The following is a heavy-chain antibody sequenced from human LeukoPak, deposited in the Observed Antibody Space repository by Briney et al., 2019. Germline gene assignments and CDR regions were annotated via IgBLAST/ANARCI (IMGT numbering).Heavy chain of an antibody. CDR2: IYYSGST. J-gene: IGHJ5*02. D-gene: IGHD3-10*01. V-gene: IGHV4-59*01. CDR3: ARDTTAGSGDNWFDP. Sequence: SETLSLTCTVSGGSIGSYYWSWIRQPPGKGLEWIGYIYYSGSTNYNPSLKSRVTISVDTSKNQFSLELSSVTAADTAVYYCARDTTAGSGDNWFDPWGQGTLVTVSS. CDR1: GGSIGSYY.